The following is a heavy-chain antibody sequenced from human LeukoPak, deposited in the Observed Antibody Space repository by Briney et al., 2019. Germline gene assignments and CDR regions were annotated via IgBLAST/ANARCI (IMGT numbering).Heavy chain of an antibody. Sequence: GGSLRLSCAASALIFTSYAMHWVRQAPGKGLEWVAVISYDGSNKYYADSVKGRFTISKETSKNILYLQMNSLRVEDTAIYYCAKRGSKWDLDNWGQGTLVTVSS. V-gene: IGHV3-33*05. D-gene: IGHD1-26*01. CDR1: ALIFTSYA. CDR2: ISYDGSNK. J-gene: IGHJ4*02. CDR3: AKRGSKWDLDN.